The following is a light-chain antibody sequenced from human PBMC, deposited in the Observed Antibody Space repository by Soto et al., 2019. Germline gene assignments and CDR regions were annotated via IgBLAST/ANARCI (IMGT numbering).Light chain of an antibody. Sequence: QSALTQPASVSGSPGQSITISCTGTSSDVGGYNYVSWYQQHPGKGPKLMIYEVSNRPSGVSNRFSGSKSCNTASLTISGRQAADEADYYCSSYTPSSTPVVFGGGTKLTVL. CDR3: SSYTPSSTPVV. J-gene: IGLJ2*01. CDR2: EVS. CDR1: SSDVGGYNY. V-gene: IGLV2-14*01.